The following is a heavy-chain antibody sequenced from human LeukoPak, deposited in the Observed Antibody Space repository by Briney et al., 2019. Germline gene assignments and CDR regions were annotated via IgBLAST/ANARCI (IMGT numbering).Heavy chain of an antibody. CDR1: GYTFTGYY. V-gene: IGHV1-46*01. CDR3: ARDGIRVAARLFDY. Sequence: ASVKVSCKASGYTFTGYYMHWVRQAPGQGLEWMGIINPSGGSTSYTQEFQGRVTMTRDTSTSTVYMELSSLRSEDTAVYYCARDGIRVAARLFDYWGQGTLVTVSS. CDR2: INPSGGST. D-gene: IGHD6-6*01. J-gene: IGHJ4*02.